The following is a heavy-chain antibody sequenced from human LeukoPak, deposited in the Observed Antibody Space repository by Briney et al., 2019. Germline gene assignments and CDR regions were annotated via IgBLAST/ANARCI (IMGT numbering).Heavy chain of an antibody. CDR1: GGSISSSSYY. Sequence: SETLSLTCTVSGGSISSSSYYWGWIRQPPGKGLEWIGSIYYSGSTYYNPSLKSRVTISVDTSKNQFSLKLSSVTAADTAVYYCARVVVVAAMDWFDPWGQGTQVTVSS. D-gene: IGHD2-15*01. CDR3: ARVVVVAAMDWFDP. V-gene: IGHV4-39*01. J-gene: IGHJ5*02. CDR2: IYYSGST.